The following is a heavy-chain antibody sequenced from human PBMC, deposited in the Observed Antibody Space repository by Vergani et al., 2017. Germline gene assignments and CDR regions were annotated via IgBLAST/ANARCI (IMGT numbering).Heavy chain of an antibody. CDR2: ISGSGVNT. CDR3: AKGFYCSSTSCYEGRGYYYGMGV. V-gene: IGHV3-23*01. D-gene: IGHD2-2*01. CDR1: GFTFSSYA. Sequence: EVQLLESGGGLVQPGGSLRLSCAASGFTFSSYAMCWVRQGPGKEVEWVSGISGSGVNTYYANSLKGRFTISRDNSKNTLYLQMNSLRADDTAVYYCAKGFYCSSTSCYEGRGYYYGMGVWGQGTTVTFSS. J-gene: IGHJ6*02.